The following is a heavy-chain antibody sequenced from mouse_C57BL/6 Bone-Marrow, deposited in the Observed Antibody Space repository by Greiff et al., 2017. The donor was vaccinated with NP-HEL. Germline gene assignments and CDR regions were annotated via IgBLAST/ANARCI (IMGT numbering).Heavy chain of an antibody. Sequence: EVQVVESGGGLVQPGGSLKLSCAASGFTFSDYYMYWVRQTPEKRLEWVAYISNGGGSTYYPDTVKGRFTISRDNAKNTLYLQMSRLKSEDTAMYYCARHDYDYDGYFDVWGTGTTVTVSS. CDR1: GFTFSDYY. J-gene: IGHJ1*03. V-gene: IGHV5-12*01. D-gene: IGHD2-4*01. CDR2: ISNGGGST. CDR3: ARHDYDYDGYFDV.